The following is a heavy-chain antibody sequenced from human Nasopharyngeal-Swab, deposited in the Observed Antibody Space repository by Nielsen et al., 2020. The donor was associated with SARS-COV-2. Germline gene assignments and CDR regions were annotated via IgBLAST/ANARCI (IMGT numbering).Heavy chain of an antibody. J-gene: IGHJ6*02. CDR2: ISSNGGST. CDR3: ARELSDGSGTYGMDV. CDR1: GFTFSSYA. V-gene: IGHV3-64*01. D-gene: IGHD3-10*01. Sequence: GGSLRLSCAASGFTFSSYAMHWVRQAPGKGLEYVSAISSNGGSTYYANSVKGRFTISRDNSKNTLYLQMGSLRAEDMAVYYCARELSDGSGTYGMDVWGQGTTVTVSS.